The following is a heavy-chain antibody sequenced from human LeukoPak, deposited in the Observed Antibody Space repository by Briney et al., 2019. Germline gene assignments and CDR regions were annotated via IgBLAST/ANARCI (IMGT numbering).Heavy chain of an antibody. D-gene: IGHD3-10*01. CDR1: GFTFSSYA. CDR2: ISGSGGST. CDR3: AKDASGFFRPYYFDY. J-gene: IGHJ4*02. V-gene: IGHV3-23*01. Sequence: GGSLRLSCAASGFTFSSYAMSWVRQAPGKGLEWVSAISGSGGSTYYADSVKGRFTISRDNSKKTLYLQMNSLRAEDTAVYYCAKDASGFFRPYYFDYWGQGTLVTVSS.